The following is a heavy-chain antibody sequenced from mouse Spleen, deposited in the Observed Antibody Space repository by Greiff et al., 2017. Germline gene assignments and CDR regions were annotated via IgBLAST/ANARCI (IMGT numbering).Heavy chain of an antibody. V-gene: IGHV3-2*02. CDR3: ARCACNYYFDY. Sequence: EVKLQESGPGLVKPSQSLSLTCTVTGYSITSDYAWNWIRQFPGNKLEWMGYISYSGSTSYNPSLKSRISITRDTSKNQFFLQLNSVTTEDTATYYCARCACNYYFDYWGQGTTLTVSS. D-gene: IGHD2-1*01. J-gene: IGHJ2*01. CDR1: GYSITSDYA. CDR2: ISYSGST.